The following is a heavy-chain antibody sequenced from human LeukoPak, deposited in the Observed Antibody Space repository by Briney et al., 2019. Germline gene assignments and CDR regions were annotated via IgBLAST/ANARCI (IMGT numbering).Heavy chain of an antibody. CDR1: GASISGYY. V-gene: IGHV4-59*08. CDR2: IHYSGVT. Sequence: SETLSLTCSVSGASISGYYWSWIRQPPGKGLEWIGYIHYSGVTNYNPSLRSRVTISVDTSKNQFSLNLSFVTATDTAVYYCARQNPAAAGQGLDYWGQGALVFVSS. D-gene: IGHD6-13*01. CDR3: ARQNPAAAGQGLDY. J-gene: IGHJ4*02.